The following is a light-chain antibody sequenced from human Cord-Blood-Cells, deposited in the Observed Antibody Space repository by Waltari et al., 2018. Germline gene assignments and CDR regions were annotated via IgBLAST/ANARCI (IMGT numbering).Light chain of an antibody. CDR2: DAS. J-gene: IGKJ2*01. CDR3: QPRSNWPPT. V-gene: IGKV3-11*01. CDR1: QSVSSY. Sequence: EIVLTQSPATLSLSPGERATLSCRTSQSVSSYLAWYQQKPGQAPRLLIYDASNRAPGIPARFSGSGSGTDFTLTISSLEPEDFAVYYCQPRSNWPPTFGQGTKLEIK.